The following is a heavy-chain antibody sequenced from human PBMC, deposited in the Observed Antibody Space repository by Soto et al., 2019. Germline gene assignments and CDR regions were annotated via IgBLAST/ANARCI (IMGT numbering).Heavy chain of an antibody. V-gene: IGHV1-69*01. J-gene: IGHJ4*02. CDR1: GGTFSSYS. CDR2: IIPIFGTA. CDR3: ARDGVKHSGGIDS. Sequence: QVQLVQSGAEVKKPGSSVKVSCKASGGTFSSYSINWVRQAPGQGLEWMGEIIPIFGTANYAQKFQGRVTIAADESTSTGYMELSSLRSEEPAVYYCARDGVKHSGGIDSWRQGTLVTVSS. D-gene: IGHD2-8*01.